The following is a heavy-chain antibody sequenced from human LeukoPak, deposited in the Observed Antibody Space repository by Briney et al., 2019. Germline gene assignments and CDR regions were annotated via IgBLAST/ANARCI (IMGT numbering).Heavy chain of an antibody. D-gene: IGHD3-10*01. J-gene: IGHJ5*02. CDR1: GGSFSGYY. CDR2: IYTSGST. Sequence: PSETLSLTCAVYGGSFSGYYWSWIRQPAGKGLEWIGRIYTSGSTNYNPSLKSRVTISVDTSKNQFSLKLSSVTAADTAVYYCARDSRGYYGSGSYWYWFDPWGQGTLITVSS. V-gene: IGHV4-4*07. CDR3: ARDSRGYYGSGSYWYWFDP.